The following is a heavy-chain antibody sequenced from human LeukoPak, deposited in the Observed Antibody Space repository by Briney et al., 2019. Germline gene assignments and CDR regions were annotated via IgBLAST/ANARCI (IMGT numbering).Heavy chain of an antibody. Sequence: ASVTVSCKASGYTFTGYYIHWGRQAPGQGLEWMGWIYPYSGDTTYTQNFQGRVTMTRDTSTSTAYMELSSLKSDDTAVYYCARDRNSGSSLDIWGQGTMLTVSS. CDR3: ARDRNSGSSLDI. D-gene: IGHD6-6*01. CDR2: IYPYSGDT. J-gene: IGHJ3*02. CDR1: GYTFTGYY. V-gene: IGHV1-2*02.